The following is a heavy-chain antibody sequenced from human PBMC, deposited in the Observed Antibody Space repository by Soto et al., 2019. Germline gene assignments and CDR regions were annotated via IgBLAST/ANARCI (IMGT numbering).Heavy chain of an antibody. CDR1: GYTFTSYG. V-gene: IGHV1-18*04. CDR3: ARDPGCSSTSCYYWFDP. D-gene: IGHD2-2*01. J-gene: IGHJ5*02. CDR2: ISAYNGNT. Sequence: ASVKVSCKASGYTFTSYGISWARQAPGQGLEWMGWISAYNGNTNYAQKLQGRVTMTTDTSTSTAYMELRSLRSDDTAVYYCARDPGCSSTSCYYWFDPWGQGTLVTVSS.